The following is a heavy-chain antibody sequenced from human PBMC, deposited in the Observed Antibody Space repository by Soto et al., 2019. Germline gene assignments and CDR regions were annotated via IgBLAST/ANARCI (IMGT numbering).Heavy chain of an antibody. CDR2: ISWNSDII. D-gene: IGHD3-3*01. CDR1: GFTFEVHA. V-gene: IGHV3-9*01. J-gene: IGHJ6*02. Sequence: PGGSMRLPCVPSGFTFEVHAMHWVRQGPGKGLEWVSGISWNSDIIVYADSVKGRLTMSRDNVKNSLYLQMSSLRSEDTAAHSLVRDMGHDDFWSNHERGLDVWGQGTTVTVSS. CDR3: VRDMGHDDFWSNHERGLDV.